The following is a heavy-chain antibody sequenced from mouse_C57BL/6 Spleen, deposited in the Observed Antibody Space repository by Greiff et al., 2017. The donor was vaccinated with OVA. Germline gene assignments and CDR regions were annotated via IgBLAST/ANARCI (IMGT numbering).Heavy chain of an antibody. CDR2: IDPSDSET. CDR3: ARLSYISSSAWFAY. Sequence: VQLQQPGAELVRPGSSVKLSCKASGYTFTSYWMPWVRQRPIKGLEWIGNIDPSDSETHYTQKFKDKVTLTVDKSSGTTYMQLSSLTSEDSAVYCCARLSYISSSAWFAYWGQGTLVTVSA. J-gene: IGHJ3*01. CDR1: GYTFTSYW. V-gene: IGHV1-52*01. D-gene: IGHD1-1*01.